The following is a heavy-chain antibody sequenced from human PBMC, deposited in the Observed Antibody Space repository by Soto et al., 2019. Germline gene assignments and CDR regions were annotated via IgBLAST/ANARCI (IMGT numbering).Heavy chain of an antibody. V-gene: IGHV4-59*01. D-gene: IGHD3-3*01. CDR2: IYYSGST. CDR1: GGSISSYY. Sequence: QVQLQESGPGLVKPSETLSLTCTVSGGSISSYYWSWIRQPPGKGLEWIGYIYYSGSTNYNPSLKSRVTISVDTSKNQFSLKLSSVTAADTAVYYCARGAITIFGVVGAYYYMDVWGKGTTVTVSS. J-gene: IGHJ6*03. CDR3: ARGAITIFGVVGAYYYMDV.